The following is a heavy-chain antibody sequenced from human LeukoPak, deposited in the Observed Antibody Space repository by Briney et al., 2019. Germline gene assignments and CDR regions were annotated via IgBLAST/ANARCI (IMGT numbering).Heavy chain of an antibody. CDR1: GFTFSDYY. CDR2: ISSSGSTI. J-gene: IGHJ4*02. CDR3: ARQSTMIVPGGHLGLFYY. Sequence: GGSLRLSCAASGFTFSDYYMSWIRQAPGKGLEWVSYISSSGSTIYYADSVKGRFTISRDNAKNSLYLQMNSLRAEDTAVYYLARQSTMIVPGGHLGLFYYWGQGTLGNGSS. V-gene: IGHV3-11*01. D-gene: IGHD3-22*01.